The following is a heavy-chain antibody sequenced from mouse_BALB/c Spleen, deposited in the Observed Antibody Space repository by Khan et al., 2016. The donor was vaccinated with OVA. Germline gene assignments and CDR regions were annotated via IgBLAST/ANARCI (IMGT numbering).Heavy chain of an antibody. V-gene: IGHV1-7*01. J-gene: IGHJ2*01. Sequence: QVQLQQSVAELAKPGASVKMSCKASGYTFSNYWIHWVKQRPGQGLEWIGYINPSSGHTYYNQTFNDKATLTTDKSSSTAYMQLSSLTSEDSTVYYCARDRIDYWGQGTTLTVSS. CDR1: GYTFSNYW. CDR3: ARDRIDY. CDR2: INPSSGHT.